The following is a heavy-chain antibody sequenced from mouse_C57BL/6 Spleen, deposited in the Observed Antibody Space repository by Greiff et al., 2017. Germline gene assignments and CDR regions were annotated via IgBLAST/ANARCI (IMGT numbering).Heavy chain of an antibody. D-gene: IGHD2-1*01. Sequence: QVQLQQPGAELVMPGASVKLSCKASGYTFTSYWMHWVKQRPGQGLEWIGEIDPSDSYTNYNQKFKGKSTLTVDKSSSTAYMQLSSLTSEDSAVYYCARFGNYGCAYWGQGTLVTVSA. CDR2: IDPSDSYT. V-gene: IGHV1-69*01. CDR1: GYTFTSYW. CDR3: ARFGNYGCAY. J-gene: IGHJ3*01.